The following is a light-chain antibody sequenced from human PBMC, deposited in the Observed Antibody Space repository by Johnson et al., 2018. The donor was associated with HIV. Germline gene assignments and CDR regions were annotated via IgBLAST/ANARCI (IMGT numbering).Light chain of an antibody. CDR1: SSNIGNNY. CDR3: GTWDSSLRAGV. CDR2: ENN. Sequence: QSVLTQPPSVSAAPGQKVTISCSGSSSNIGNNYVSWYQQMPGTAPKLLIYENNKRPSGIPDRFSGSKSGTSATLGITGLQTGAEADDYCGTWDSSLRAGVFGTGTKVPVL. V-gene: IGLV1-51*01. J-gene: IGLJ1*01.